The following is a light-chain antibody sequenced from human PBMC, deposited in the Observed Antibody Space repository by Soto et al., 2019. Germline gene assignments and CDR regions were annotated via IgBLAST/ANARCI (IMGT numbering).Light chain of an antibody. V-gene: IGKV3-20*01. Sequence: EFVLTQSPGTLSLSPGERATLSCRASQTVRNNYLAWYQQKPGQAPRLLIYGASSRATGIPDRFSGSGSGTDFTLTINRLEPEDFAVYYCQQYGSPWTFGQGTKVDIK. CDR2: GAS. CDR3: QQYGSPWT. CDR1: QTVRNNY. J-gene: IGKJ1*01.